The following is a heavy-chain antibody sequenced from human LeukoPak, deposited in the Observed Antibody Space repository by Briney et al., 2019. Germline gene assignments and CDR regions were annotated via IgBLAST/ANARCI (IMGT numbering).Heavy chain of an antibody. CDR1: GFSFSTYW. J-gene: IGHJ4*02. CDR2: ITNDGSSA. V-gene: IGHV3-74*01. Sequence: GGSLRLSCAASGFSFSTYWMHWVRQAPGKGLVWVSRITNDGSSATYADSVKGRFTISRDNAKNMLYLQMSSLRAEDTAVYYCAREGPWPVDYWGQGILVTVSS. CDR3: AREGPWPVDY.